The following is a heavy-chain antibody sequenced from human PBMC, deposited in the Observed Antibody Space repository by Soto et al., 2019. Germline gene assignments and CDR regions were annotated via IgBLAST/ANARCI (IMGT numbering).Heavy chain of an antibody. CDR1: GYSFTDYY. CDR3: AIRTGQLAIMSEFDGYWYLDL. CDR2: INPNSGDT. J-gene: IGHJ2*01. Sequence: QVQLVQSGAEVKRPGASLKVSCKASGYSFTDYYLHWVRQAPGQGLEWVGWINPNSGDTNLAQKCQGRVTRTSDTSISTADMELSSLKSDDTAVYYWAIRTGQLAIMSEFDGYWYLDLWGRGTLVSVSS. V-gene: IGHV1-2*02. D-gene: IGHD6-13*01.